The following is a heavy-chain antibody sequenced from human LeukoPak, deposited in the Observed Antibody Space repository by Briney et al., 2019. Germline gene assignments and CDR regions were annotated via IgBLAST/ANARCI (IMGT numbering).Heavy chain of an antibody. CDR1: GFTFGDYA. CDR2: IRSKAYGGTT. D-gene: IGHD5-24*01. V-gene: IGHV3-49*03. CDR3: AKDGEYRDTYYYYYYMDV. Sequence: GGSLRLSCTASGFTFGDYAMSWFRQAPGKGLEWVGFIRSKAYGGTTEYAASVKGRFTISRDDSKSIAYLQMNSLRTEDTALYYCAKDGEYRDTYYYYYYMDVWGKGTTVTVSS. J-gene: IGHJ6*03.